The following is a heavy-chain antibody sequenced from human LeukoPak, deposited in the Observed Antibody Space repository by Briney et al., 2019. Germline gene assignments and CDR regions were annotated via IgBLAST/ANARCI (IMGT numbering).Heavy chain of an antibody. CDR1: GGSFSGYY. D-gene: IGHD3-3*01. J-gene: IGHJ5*02. CDR3: ARHPRTIRFLARANWFDP. V-gene: IGHV4-34*01. Sequence: SETLSLTCAVYGGSFSGYYWSWIRQPPGKGLEWIGSIYYSGSTYYNPSLKSRVTISVDTSKNQFSLKLSSVTAADTAVYYCARHPRTIRFLARANWFDPWGQGTLVTVSS. CDR2: IYYSGST.